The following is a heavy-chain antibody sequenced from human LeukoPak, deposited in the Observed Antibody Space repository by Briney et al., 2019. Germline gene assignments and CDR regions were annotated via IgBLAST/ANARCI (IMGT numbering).Heavy chain of an antibody. D-gene: IGHD5-24*01. CDR3: AGNHRDGYNTGGAFDI. CDR2: IYYSGST. Sequence: KPSETLFLTCTVSGGSISSYYWSWIRQPPGKGLEWIGYIYYSGSTNYNPSLKSRVTISVDTSKNQFSLKLSSVTAADTAVYYCAGNHRDGYNTGGAFDIWGQGTMVTVSS. CDR1: GGSISSYY. V-gene: IGHV4-59*08. J-gene: IGHJ3*02.